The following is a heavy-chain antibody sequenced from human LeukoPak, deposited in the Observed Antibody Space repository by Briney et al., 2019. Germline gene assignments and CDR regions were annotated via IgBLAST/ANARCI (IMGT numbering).Heavy chain of an antibody. CDR1: XXTFSSXS. V-gene: IGHV3-21*01. CDR2: ISSSSSYI. Sequence: GGSLRXXXXXXXXTFSSXSMNWVXQAPGKGLEWVSSISSSSSYIYYADSVKGRFTISRDNAKNSLYLQMNSLRAEDTAVYYCARGRIGGYCSSTSCYTGYYFDYWGQGTLVTVSS. J-gene: IGHJ4*02. CDR3: ARGRIGGYCSSTSCYTGYYFDY. D-gene: IGHD2-2*02.